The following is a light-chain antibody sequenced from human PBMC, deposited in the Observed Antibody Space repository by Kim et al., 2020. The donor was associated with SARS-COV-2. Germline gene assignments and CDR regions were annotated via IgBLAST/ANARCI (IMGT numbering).Light chain of an antibody. V-gene: IGLV3-19*01. CDR1: GLRSYY. CDR2: GKR. CDR3: NSRDSSGNHQV. J-gene: IGLJ1*01. Sequence: ALVQTGWITRQGDGLRSYYASWYQQKPGQAPVLVIYGKRNRPSGIPDRFSGSSSGNTASLTITGAQAEDEADYYCNSRDSSGNHQVFGTGTKVTVL.